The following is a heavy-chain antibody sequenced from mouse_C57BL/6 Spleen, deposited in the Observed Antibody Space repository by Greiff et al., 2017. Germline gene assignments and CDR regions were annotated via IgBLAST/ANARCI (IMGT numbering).Heavy chain of an antibody. D-gene: IGHD4-1*01. V-gene: IGHV1-81*01. CDR3: ARDWDGYYFDY. J-gene: IGHJ2*01. CDR1: GYTFTSYG. CDR2: IYPRSGNT. Sequence: VQLVESGAELARPGASVKLSCKASGYTFTSYGISWVKQRTGQGLEWIGEIYPRSGNTYYNEKFKGKATLTADKSSSTAYMELRSLTSEDSAVYFCARDWDGYYFDYWGQGTTLTVSS.